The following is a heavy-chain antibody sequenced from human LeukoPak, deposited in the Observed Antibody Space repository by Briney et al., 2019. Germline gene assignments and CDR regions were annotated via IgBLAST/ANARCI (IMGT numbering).Heavy chain of an antibody. J-gene: IGHJ6*02. CDR3: ARGGRTTWHGMDV. V-gene: IGHV3-33*01. CDR1: GFTFCTYG. CDR2: IWYDGSNK. D-gene: IGHD4-17*01. Sequence: SGGSLRLSCEASGFTFCTYGMHWVRQAPGKGLEWVAVIWYDGSNKNYADSVKGRFTISRDNSKNTLYLQMNSLRAEDTAVYYCARGGRTTWHGMDVWGQGTTVTVSS.